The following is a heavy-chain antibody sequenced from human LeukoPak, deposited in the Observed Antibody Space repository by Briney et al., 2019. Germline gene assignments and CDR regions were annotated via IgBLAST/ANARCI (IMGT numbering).Heavy chain of an antibody. CDR3: AKANRIAAAGNFDY. Sequence: GGSLRLSCAASGFTFSSYAMGWVRQAPGKGLEWVSAIIGSGCSTYYADSVKGRFTISRDNSKNTLYLQMNSLRAEDTAVYYCAKANRIAAAGNFDYWGQGTLVTVSS. V-gene: IGHV3-23*01. J-gene: IGHJ4*02. CDR2: IIGSGCST. CDR1: GFTFSSYA. D-gene: IGHD6-13*01.